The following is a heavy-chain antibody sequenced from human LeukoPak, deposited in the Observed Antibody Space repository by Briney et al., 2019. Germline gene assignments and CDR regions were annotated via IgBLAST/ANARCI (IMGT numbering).Heavy chain of an antibody. V-gene: IGHV4-59*01. CDR1: GGSISSNF. CDR2: IYRSGRT. Sequence: PSETLSLTCTVSGGSISSNFWSWIRQPPGKGLEWTGHIYRSGRTNYNPSLKSRITISLDTSKNQLSLKLNSVTAADAAVYFCARQTHSFSGSGNLSERYDYYGMDVWGQGTTVTVSS. D-gene: IGHD3-10*01. CDR3: ARQTHSFSGSGNLSERYDYYGMDV. J-gene: IGHJ6*02.